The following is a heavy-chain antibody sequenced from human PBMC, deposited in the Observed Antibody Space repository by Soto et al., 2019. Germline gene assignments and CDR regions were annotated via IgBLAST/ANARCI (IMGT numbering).Heavy chain of an antibody. J-gene: IGHJ6*02. Sequence: GGSLRLSCAASGFIFSAYGMHWVRQVPGKGLEWVAFISDDGSNQQYADSVKGRFTISRDNPKEMLYLQMNSLTTEDTAVFYCAKDLSSPTYGLEDWGQGTMLTVSS. CDR3: AKDLSSPTYGLED. V-gene: IGHV3-30*18. CDR1: GFIFSAYG. D-gene: IGHD2-15*01. CDR2: ISDDGSNQ.